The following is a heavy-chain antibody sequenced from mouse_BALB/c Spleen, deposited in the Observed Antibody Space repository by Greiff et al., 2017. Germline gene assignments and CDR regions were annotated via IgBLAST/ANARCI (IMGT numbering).Heavy chain of an antibody. CDR2: IWTGGGT. CDR3: VRDQDYDDWFAY. CDR1: GFSLTSYD. J-gene: IGHJ3*01. Sequence: QVQLKESGPGLVAPSQSLSITCTVSGFSLTSYDISWIRQPPGKGLEWLGVIWTGGGTNYNSAFMSRLSISKDNSKSQVFLKMNSLQTDDTAIYYCVRDQDYDDWFAYWGQGTLVTVSA. V-gene: IGHV2-9-2*01. D-gene: IGHD2-4*01.